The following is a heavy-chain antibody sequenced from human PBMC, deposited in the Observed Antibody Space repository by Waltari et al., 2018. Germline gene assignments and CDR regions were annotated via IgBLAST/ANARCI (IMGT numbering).Heavy chain of an antibody. D-gene: IGHD3-22*01. V-gene: IGHV1-18*04. CDR2: ISAYNGNT. Sequence: QVQLVQSGAEVTKPGASVKVSCKASGYTFTSYGISWVRQAPGQGLEWMGWISAYNGNTNYAQKLQGRVTMTTDTSTSTAYMELRSLRSDDTAVYYCARDRSYDSSGYYPYDAFDIWGQGTMVTVSS. J-gene: IGHJ3*02. CDR3: ARDRSYDSSGYYPYDAFDI. CDR1: GYTFTSYG.